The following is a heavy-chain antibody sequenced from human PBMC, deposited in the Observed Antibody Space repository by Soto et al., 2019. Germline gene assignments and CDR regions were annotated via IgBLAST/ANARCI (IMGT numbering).Heavy chain of an antibody. CDR3: ASDGHAVSGWTLGY. J-gene: IGHJ4*02. CDR2: ISYDGSNK. D-gene: IGHD6-19*01. Sequence: QVQLVESGGGVVQPGRSLRLSCAASGFTFSSYAMHWVRQAPGKGLEWVAVISYDGSNKYYADSVKGRFTISRDNSKNTLYLQMNSLRAEDTAVYYCASDGHAVSGWTLGYWGQGTLVTVSS. V-gene: IGHV3-30-3*01. CDR1: GFTFSSYA.